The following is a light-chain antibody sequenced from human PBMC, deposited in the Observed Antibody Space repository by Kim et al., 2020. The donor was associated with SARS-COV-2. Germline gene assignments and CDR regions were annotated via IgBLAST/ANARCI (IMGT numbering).Light chain of an antibody. J-gene: IGKJ1*01. CDR2: AAS. V-gene: IGKV1-12*01. CDR3: QQANNFPRT. Sequence: IQMTQSPSSVSASVGDRVTITCRSGHDVSKWVAWYQQTPGQVPKLLIYAASTLQSGVPSRFSGSRSGTDFTLTIINLQPEDSATYYCQQANNFPRTFGQGTKVDIK. CDR1: HDVSKW.